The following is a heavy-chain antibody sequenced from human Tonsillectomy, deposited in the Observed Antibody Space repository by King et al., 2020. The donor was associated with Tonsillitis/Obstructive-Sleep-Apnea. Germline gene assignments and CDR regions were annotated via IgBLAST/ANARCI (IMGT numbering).Heavy chain of an antibody. CDR2: IGTAGDT. Sequence: VQLVESGGGLVQPGGSLRLSCAASGFTFSSYDMHWVRQATGKVLEWVSAIGTAGDTYYPGSVKGRFTISRENAKNSLYLQMNSLRAGDTAVYYCARAVYSSSWYYFDYWGQGTLVTVSS. J-gene: IGHJ4*02. CDR3: ARAVYSSSWYYFDY. CDR1: GFTFSSYD. V-gene: IGHV3-13*04. D-gene: IGHD6-13*01.